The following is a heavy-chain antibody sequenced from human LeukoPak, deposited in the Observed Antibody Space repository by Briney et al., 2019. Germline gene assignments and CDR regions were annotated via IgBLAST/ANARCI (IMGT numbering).Heavy chain of an antibody. J-gene: IGHJ4*02. V-gene: IGHV3-74*01. CDR1: EFTFSAYW. D-gene: IGHD6-25*01. CDR3: ARENLAAAADY. CDR2: IRGGGSMT. Sequence: GGSLRLSCAASEFTFSAYWMHWVRQAPGKGLVWVSRIRGGGSMTNYADSVKGRFTISRDNAKNTLYLQMISLRLEDTAVYYCARENLAAAADYWGQGTVVTVSS.